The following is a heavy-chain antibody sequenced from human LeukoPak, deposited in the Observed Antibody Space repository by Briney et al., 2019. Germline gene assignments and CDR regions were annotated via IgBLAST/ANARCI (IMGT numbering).Heavy chain of an antibody. Sequence: SETLSLTCTVSGGSISSYYWTWIRQPAGKGLECIGRIYSSGTTNYNPSLKSRVTMSVDTSKNQFSLKLSSVTAADTAVYYCARIRARYYYDGSGYPDAFDIWGQGTMVTVSS. V-gene: IGHV4-4*07. CDR1: GGSISSYY. J-gene: IGHJ3*02. CDR3: ARIRARYYYDGSGYPDAFDI. D-gene: IGHD3-22*01. CDR2: IYSSGTT.